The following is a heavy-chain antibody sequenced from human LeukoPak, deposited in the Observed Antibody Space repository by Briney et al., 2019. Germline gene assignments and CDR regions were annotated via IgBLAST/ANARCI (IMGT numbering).Heavy chain of an antibody. CDR3: ARESSGWRAFDT. CDR2: IYYSGST. Sequence: SETLSLTCTVSGGSISSYYWSWIRQPPGKGLEWIGYIYYSGSTNYNPSLKSRVTISVDTSKNQFSLKLSSVTAADTAVYYCARESSGWRAFDTWGQGTMVTVSS. CDR1: GGSISSYY. D-gene: IGHD6-19*01. J-gene: IGHJ3*02. V-gene: IGHV4-59*01.